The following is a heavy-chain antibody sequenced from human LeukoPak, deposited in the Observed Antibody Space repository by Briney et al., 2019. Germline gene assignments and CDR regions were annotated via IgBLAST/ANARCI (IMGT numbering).Heavy chain of an antibody. CDR3: ARVTSSAAGVMWFDP. CDR2: INHSGST. D-gene: IGHD6-13*01. J-gene: IGHJ5*02. V-gene: IGHV4-34*01. CDR1: GGSFSGYY. Sequence: SETLSLTCVVYGGSFSGYYWSWIRQPPGKGLEWIGEINHSGSTNYNPSLKSRVTISVDTSKNQFSLKLSSVTAADTAVYYCARVTSSAAGVMWFDPWGQGTLVTVSS.